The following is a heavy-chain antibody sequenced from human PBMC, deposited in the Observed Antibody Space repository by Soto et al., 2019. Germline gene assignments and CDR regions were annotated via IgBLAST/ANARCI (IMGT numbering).Heavy chain of an antibody. CDR3: AGGLNY. CDR2: IDGTGSST. V-gene: IGHV3-23*01. D-gene: IGHD2-15*01. CDR1: GFTFSNYG. Sequence: GGSLRLSCAASGFTFSNYGMKWVRQAPGKGLEWVSGIDGTGSSTYYADSVKGRFTISRDNSRNTLFLQVNSLRAEDTAVYYCAGGLNYWGQGTLVTVSS. J-gene: IGHJ4*02.